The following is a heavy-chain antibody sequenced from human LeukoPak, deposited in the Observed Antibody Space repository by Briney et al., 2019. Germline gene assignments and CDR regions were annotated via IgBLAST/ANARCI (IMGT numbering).Heavy chain of an antibody. V-gene: IGHV3-11*04. CDR1: GFTFSDYN. CDR2: ISRSGSTK. J-gene: IGHJ6*03. CDR3: SRDQQGPYYYYMDV. Sequence: GGSLRLSCAASGFTFSDYNMRWIRQAPGKGLEWVSSISRSGSTKYYADSVKGRFTISRDNAKNSLFLQMNSLSAEDTAVYYCSRDQQGPYYYYMDVWGKGTTVTVSS.